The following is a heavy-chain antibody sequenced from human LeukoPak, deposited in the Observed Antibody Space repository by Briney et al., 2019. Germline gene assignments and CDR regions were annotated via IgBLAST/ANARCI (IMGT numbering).Heavy chain of an antibody. V-gene: IGHV1-18*01. CDR3: ARVMVAAAVDY. J-gene: IGHJ4*02. Sequence: GASVKVSCKASGYTLTSYGISLVRQAAGQGLEWMGWISAYNGNTNYAQKLQGRVTMTTDTSTSTAYMELRSLRSDDTAVYYCARVMVAAAVDYWGQGTLVTVSS. CDR1: GYTLTSYG. CDR2: ISAYNGNT. D-gene: IGHD6-13*01.